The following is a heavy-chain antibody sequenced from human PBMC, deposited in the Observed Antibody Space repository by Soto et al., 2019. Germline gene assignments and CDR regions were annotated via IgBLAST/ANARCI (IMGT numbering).Heavy chain of an antibody. CDR3: ARDRGMDSSWYYDAFDI. D-gene: IGHD6-13*01. V-gene: IGHV3-23*01. CDR2: ISGNGGNK. Sequence: PGGSLRLSCAASEFTFYKYAMSWVRQAPGKGPEWVSVISGNGGNKYYADSVKGRFTISRDNSKNTLYLQMNSLRAEDTAVYYCARDRGMDSSWYYDAFDIWGQGTMVTVSS. CDR1: EFTFYKYA. J-gene: IGHJ3*02.